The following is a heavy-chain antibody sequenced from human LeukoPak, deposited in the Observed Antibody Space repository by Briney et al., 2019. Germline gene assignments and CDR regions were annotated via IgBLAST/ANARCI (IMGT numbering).Heavy chain of an antibody. V-gene: IGHV3-7*01. CDR2: IRGDGSEK. CDR1: GCTFSNYW. CDR3: ARYPLLDSSHFDY. Sequence: GGTLRLSCAASGCTFSNYWMSWVRQAPGKGLEWVANIRGDGSEKNYVDSLKGRFTISRDNAKNSLDLQMNSLRAEDTAVYYCARYPLLDSSHFDYWGQGTLVTVSS. D-gene: IGHD6-13*01. J-gene: IGHJ4*02.